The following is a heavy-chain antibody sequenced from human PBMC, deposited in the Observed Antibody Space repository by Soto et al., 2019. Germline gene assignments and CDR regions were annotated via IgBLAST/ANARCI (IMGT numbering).Heavy chain of an antibody. V-gene: IGHV4-34*01. CDR1: GGSFSGYY. Sequence: SETLSLTCAVYGGSFSGYYWSWIRQPPGKGLEWIGEINHSGSTNYNPSLKSRVTISVDTSKNQLSLKLSSVTAADTAVYYCARGLLAVAGTGDGRDYWGQGTLVTVSS. J-gene: IGHJ4*02. D-gene: IGHD6-19*01. CDR3: ARGLLAVAGTGDGRDY. CDR2: INHSGST.